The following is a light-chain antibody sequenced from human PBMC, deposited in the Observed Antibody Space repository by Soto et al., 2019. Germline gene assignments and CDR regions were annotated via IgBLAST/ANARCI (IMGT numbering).Light chain of an antibody. Sequence: QSALTQPASVSGSPGQSITISCTGTSGDIGSYNRVSWYQQHPGKAPKLIIYEVTDRPSGVSNRFSGSKSGNTASLTISGLQAEDEAEYYCSSYSSNNILSYVFGTGTKDTVL. CDR2: EVT. CDR3: SSYSSNNILSYV. CDR1: SGDIGSYNR. J-gene: IGLJ1*01. V-gene: IGLV2-14*01.